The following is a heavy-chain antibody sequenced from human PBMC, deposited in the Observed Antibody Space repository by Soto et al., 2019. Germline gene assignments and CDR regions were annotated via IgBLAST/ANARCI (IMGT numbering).Heavy chain of an antibody. CDR2: ITAGGFTT. V-gene: IGHV3-23*01. J-gene: IGHJ4*02. Sequence: GGSLRLSCAASGFTFSTYAMNWVRQAPGKGLEWVSGITAGGFTTYYADPVQGRFSISRDNSKNTLYLQMNSLTAEDTAVYYCAKDQSTVLYYSDHWGQGTLVTV. D-gene: IGHD2-8*02. CDR1: GFTFSTYA. CDR3: AKDQSTVLYYSDH.